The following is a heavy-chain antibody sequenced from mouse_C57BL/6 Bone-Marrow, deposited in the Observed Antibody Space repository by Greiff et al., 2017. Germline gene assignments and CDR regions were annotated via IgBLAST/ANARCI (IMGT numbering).Heavy chain of an antibody. V-gene: IGHV1-81*01. CDR2: IYTRSGTT. CDR1: GYTFTSYG. Sequence: VQLQESGAELARPGASVKLSCKASGYTFTSYGISWVKQRTGQGLEWLGEIYTRSGTTYYNAQFKGKAARTADKSSSTAYMELRSVTSEDSSVYCCASGNWDQRDYWGQGTTLTVSS. J-gene: IGHJ2*01. D-gene: IGHD4-1*01. CDR3: ASGNWDQRDY.